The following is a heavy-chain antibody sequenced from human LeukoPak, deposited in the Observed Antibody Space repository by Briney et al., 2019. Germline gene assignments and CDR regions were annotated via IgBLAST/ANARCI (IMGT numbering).Heavy chain of an antibody. CDR2: INHSGST. CDR1: GGSFSGYY. V-gene: IGHV4-34*01. D-gene: IGHD3-9*01. Sequence: PSETLSLTCAVYGGSFSGYYWSWIRQPPGKGLEWIGEINHSGSTNYNPSLKSRVTISVDTSKNQFSLKLSSVTAADTAVYYCASGLRYFDWPGYGMDAWGQGTTVTVSS. CDR3: ASGLRYFDWPGYGMDA. J-gene: IGHJ6*02.